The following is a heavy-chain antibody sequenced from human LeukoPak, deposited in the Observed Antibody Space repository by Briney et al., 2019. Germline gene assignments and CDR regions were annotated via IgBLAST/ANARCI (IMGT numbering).Heavy chain of an antibody. V-gene: IGHV1-2*02. Sequence: ASVKVSCKASGGTFSNYAISWVRQAPGQGLEWMGWINPNSGGTYYAQKFQGRVTMTRDTSISTAYMELSRLRSDDTAVYYCARDIVMVAYWFDPWGQGTLVTVSS. D-gene: IGHD3-16*02. J-gene: IGHJ5*02. CDR1: GGTFSNYA. CDR2: INPNSGGT. CDR3: ARDIVMVAYWFDP.